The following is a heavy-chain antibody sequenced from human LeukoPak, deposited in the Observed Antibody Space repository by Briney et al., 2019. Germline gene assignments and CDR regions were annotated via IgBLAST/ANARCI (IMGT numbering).Heavy chain of an antibody. CDR2: ISSSSSTI. CDR3: ARAAGSGTY. J-gene: IGHJ4*02. Sequence: GGSQRLSCAASGFTFSSYSMNWVRQAPGKGLEWVSYISSSSSTIYYADSVKGRFTISRDNAKNSLYLQMNSLRAEDTAVYYCARAAGSGTYWGQGTLVTVSS. CDR1: GFTFSSYS. V-gene: IGHV3-48*04. D-gene: IGHD3-10*01.